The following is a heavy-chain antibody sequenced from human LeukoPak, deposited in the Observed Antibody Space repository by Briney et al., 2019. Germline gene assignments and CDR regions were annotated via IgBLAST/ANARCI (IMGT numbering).Heavy chain of an antibody. J-gene: IGHJ5*02. D-gene: IGHD6-19*01. CDR2: TYYRSKWYA. CDR1: GDSVSSNSAA. CDR3: ARDGSSGWSNNWFDP. Sequence: SQTLSLTCAISGDSVSSNSAAWNWIRQSPSRGLEWLGRTYYRSKWYADYAVSVKGRITINPDTSKNQVSLQLNSVTPKDTAMYYCARDGSSGWSNNWFDPWGQGTLVTVSS. V-gene: IGHV6-1*01.